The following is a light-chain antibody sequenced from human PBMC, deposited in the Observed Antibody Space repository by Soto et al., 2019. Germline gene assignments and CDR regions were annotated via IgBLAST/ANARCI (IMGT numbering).Light chain of an antibody. V-gene: IGKV1-33*01. J-gene: IGKJ3*01. CDR1: HDITSF. CDR3: QHCDYLPI. CDR2: DVS. Sequence: DIQMTQSPSSLSASVGDRVTITCQASHDITSFLNWYQHKPGRAPKLLIYDVSILEAGVPTRFSGSGSGTHFTFTISSPQPEDVATYYCQHCDYLPIFGPGTTVDFK.